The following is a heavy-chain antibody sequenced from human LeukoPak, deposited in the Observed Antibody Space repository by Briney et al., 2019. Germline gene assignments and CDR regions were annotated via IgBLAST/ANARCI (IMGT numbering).Heavy chain of an antibody. CDR1: GFTFSGSA. CDR2: TRSKANSYAT. CDR3: TRRLHYGDYYYGMDV. Sequence: GGSLKLSCAASGFTFSGSAMHWVRQASGKGLEWVGRTRSKANSYATAYAASVKGRFTISRDDSKNTAYLQMNSLKTEDTAVYYCTRRLHYGDYYYGMDVWGQGTTVTVSS. D-gene: IGHD4-17*01. J-gene: IGHJ6*02. V-gene: IGHV3-73*01.